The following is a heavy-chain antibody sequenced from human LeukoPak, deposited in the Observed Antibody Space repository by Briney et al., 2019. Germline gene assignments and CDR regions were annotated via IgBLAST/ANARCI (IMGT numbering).Heavy chain of an antibody. CDR1: RGSICNYY. D-gene: IGHD1-26*01. CDR3: ARGLYGSTKWTQGY. J-gene: IGHJ4*02. Sequence: SETLSLTRTVSRGSICNYYWSWIRQPLGKGLEWIGYIYYSGSTNYNPSLKSRVTISIDTSKNQFSLKLNSVTAADTAVYYCARGLYGSTKWTQGYWGQGTLVTVSS. CDR2: IYYSGST. V-gene: IGHV4-59*01.